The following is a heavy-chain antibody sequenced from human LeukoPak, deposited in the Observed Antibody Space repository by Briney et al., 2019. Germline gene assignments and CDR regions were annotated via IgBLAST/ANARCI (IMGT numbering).Heavy chain of an antibody. V-gene: IGHV3-15*07. CDR2: FKAKIDGGTT. CDR1: GITFSDAW. D-gene: IGHD1-26*01. CDR3: TTAVRATSGSRFDA. Sequence: GGSLRPSCEASGITFSDAWMSWVRQAPGTGLEWVGRFKAKIDGGTTDYGAPVKGRFTISRDDSKNTLYMQMNSLKIEDTAVYYCTTAVRATSGSRFDAWGQGTLVTVSP. J-gene: IGHJ5*02.